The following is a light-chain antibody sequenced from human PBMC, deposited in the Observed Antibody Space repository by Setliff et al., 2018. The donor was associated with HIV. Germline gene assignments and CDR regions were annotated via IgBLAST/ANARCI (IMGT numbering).Light chain of an antibody. CDR3: SSYAQGDTWV. V-gene: IGLV2-23*02. CDR2: TFS. Sequence: LTQPGSMCGSPGQSITIPFSGRLRDIGNYNSVSWYQQHPGEVPKLLMYTFSQRPSRVSERFSGSTSGNTASLTISGLQAEDEADYYCSSYAQGDTWVFGGGTKVTVL. J-gene: IGLJ3*02. CDR1: LRDIGNYNS.